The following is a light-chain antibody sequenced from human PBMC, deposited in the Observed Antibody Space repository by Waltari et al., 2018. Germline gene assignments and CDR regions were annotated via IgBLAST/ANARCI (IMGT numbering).Light chain of an antibody. J-gene: IGLJ1*01. CDR3: QAWDSSTYV. V-gene: IGLV3-1*01. CDR1: NLGDNT. Sequence: SFELTQPPSVSVSPGQTASITCSGANLGDNTPCWYQQEPGQSPVLVIYQDSKRPSATPEQFSGSKSGNTATLTISGTQAVDEADYYCQAWDSSTYVFGTGTKVTVL. CDR2: QDS.